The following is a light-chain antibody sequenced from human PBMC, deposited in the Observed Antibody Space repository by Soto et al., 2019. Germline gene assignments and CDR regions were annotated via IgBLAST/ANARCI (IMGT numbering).Light chain of an antibody. J-gene: IGKJ1*01. CDR2: KAS. Sequence: DIQMTQSPSTLSASVGDRVTITCRASQSISSWLAWYQQKPGKAPKLLIYKASSLQIGVPSRFSGSGSGTEFTLTISSLQPDDFATYYCQQYNSYSPWTFGQGTRWIS. CDR1: QSISSW. V-gene: IGKV1-5*03. CDR3: QQYNSYSPWT.